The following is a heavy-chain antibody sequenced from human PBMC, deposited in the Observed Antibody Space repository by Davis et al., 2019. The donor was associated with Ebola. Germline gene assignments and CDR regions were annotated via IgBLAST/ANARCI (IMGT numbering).Heavy chain of an antibody. CDR2: ISGSGGST. CDR1: GFTFSSYA. V-gene: IGHV3-23*01. D-gene: IGHD3-3*01. J-gene: IGHJ4*02. CDR3: AKVTIFGVVIRGYYFDY. Sequence: GESLKISCATSGFTFSSYAMSWVRQAPGKGLEWVSAISGSGGSTYYADSVKGRFTISRDNSKNTLYLQMNSLRAEDTAVYYCAKVTIFGVVIRGYYFDYWGQGTLVTVSS.